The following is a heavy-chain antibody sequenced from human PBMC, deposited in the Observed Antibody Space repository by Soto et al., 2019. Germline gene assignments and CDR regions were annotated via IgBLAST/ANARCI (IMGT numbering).Heavy chain of an antibody. CDR2: NNIDVSST. D-gene: IGHD5-18*01. Sequence: RGSLRLSCAASGFTFSSYWMHWVRQAPGKGLVWVSRNNIDVSSTSYADSVKGRFTISRDNAKNTVYLQMNSLRAEDTAVYYCARSRYSYGYDQWGKGTLVNFSS. CDR3: ARSRYSYGYDQ. CDR1: GFTFSSYW. V-gene: IGHV3-74*01. J-gene: IGHJ5*02.